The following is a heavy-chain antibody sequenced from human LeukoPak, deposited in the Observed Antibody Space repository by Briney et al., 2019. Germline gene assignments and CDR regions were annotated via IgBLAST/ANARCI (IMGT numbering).Heavy chain of an antibody. CDR2: ISGGGGTI. CDR3: ARSGGNSVAGDY. D-gene: IGHD4-23*01. CDR1: GFTFSSYA. Sequence: GGSLRLSCAASGFTFSSYAMSWVRQAPGKGLEWVSAISGGGGTIYYADSVKGRFTISRDNSKNTLYLQMNSLRDEDTAVYYCARSGGNSVAGDYWGQGTLVTVSS. V-gene: IGHV3-23*01. J-gene: IGHJ4*02.